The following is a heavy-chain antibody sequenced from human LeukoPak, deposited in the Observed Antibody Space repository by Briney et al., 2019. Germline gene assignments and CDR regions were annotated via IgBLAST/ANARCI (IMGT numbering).Heavy chain of an antibody. J-gene: IGHJ5*02. CDR3: ATGGGVVVLPSTARPGWFDP. D-gene: IGHD2-8*02. V-gene: IGHV1-2*02. Sequence: GASVKVSCKASGYTFTGAYMHWVRQAPGQGLEWMGWVNPNSGDTNYAQKFQGRVTMTRDTSISTAYMELNSLRSDDTAVYYCATGGGVVVLPSTARPGWFDPWAREPRSPSPQ. CDR2: VNPNSGDT. CDR1: GYTFTGAY.